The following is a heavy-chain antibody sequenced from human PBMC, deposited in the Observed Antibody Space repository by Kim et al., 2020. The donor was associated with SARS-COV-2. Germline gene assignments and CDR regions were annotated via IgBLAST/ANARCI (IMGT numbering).Heavy chain of an antibody. V-gene: IGHV1-46*01. Sequence: AQKFQGRVTMTRDTSTSTVYMELSSLRSEDTAVYYCARGIGITMVQGVDYWGQGTLVTVSS. CDR3: ARGIGITMVQGVDY. D-gene: IGHD3-10*01. J-gene: IGHJ4*02.